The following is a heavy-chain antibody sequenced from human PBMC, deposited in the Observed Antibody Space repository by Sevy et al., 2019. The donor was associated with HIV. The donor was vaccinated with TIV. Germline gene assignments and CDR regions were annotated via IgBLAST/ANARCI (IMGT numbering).Heavy chain of an antibody. D-gene: IGHD1-7*01. CDR1: GYSISSDDY. CDR3: ARTLRWNFETRATAFNI. V-gene: IGHV4-38-2*01. CDR2: IYQSGNT. Sequence: SENLSLTCAVSGYSISSDDYWVWIRQPPGKGLEGIGNIYQSGNTYYNPSLKSRVTMSLDTSMNQFSLRLTSVTAADTALYYCARTLRWNFETRATAFNIWGQGTMVTVSS. J-gene: IGHJ3*02.